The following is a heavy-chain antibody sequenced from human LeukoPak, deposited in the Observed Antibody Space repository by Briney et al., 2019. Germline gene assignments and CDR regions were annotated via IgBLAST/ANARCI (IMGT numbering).Heavy chain of an antibody. J-gene: IGHJ4*02. Sequence: ASVKVSCKASGGTFSSHAISWVRQAPAQGLQWMGQIVPMFGAANYAQKFQGRVTITADESTSTVYMDLSSLISEDTAVYYCARDHNYGGFDYWGQGTLVTVSS. D-gene: IGHD4-23*01. CDR1: GGTFSSHA. V-gene: IGHV1-69*13. CDR2: IVPMFGAA. CDR3: ARDHNYGGFDY.